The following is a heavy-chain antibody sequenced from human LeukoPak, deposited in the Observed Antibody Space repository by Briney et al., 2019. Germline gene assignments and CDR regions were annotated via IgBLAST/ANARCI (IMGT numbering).Heavy chain of an antibody. CDR2: ISSSSSYI. CDR3: ARDAYPAAIGDAFDI. CDR1: GFTFSSYS. J-gene: IGHJ3*02. V-gene: IGHV3-21*01. Sequence: GGSLRLSCAASGFTFSSYSMNWVRQAPGKGLEWVSSISSSSSYIYYADSVKGRFTFSRDNAKNSLYLQMNSLRAEDTAVYYCARDAYPAAIGDAFDIWGQGTMVTVSS. D-gene: IGHD2-2*01.